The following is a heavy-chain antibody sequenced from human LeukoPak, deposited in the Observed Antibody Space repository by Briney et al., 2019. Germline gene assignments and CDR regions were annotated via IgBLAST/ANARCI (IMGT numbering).Heavy chain of an antibody. V-gene: IGHV4-59*11. J-gene: IGHJ5*02. D-gene: IGHD3-3*01. CDR3: ARDLSYDFWSGYTSNWFDP. CDR1: GGSISSHY. CDR2: IYYSGST. Sequence: SGTLSLTCTVSGGSISSHYWSWIRQPPGKGLEWIGYIYYSGSTNYNPSLKSRVTISVDTSKNQFSLKLSSVTAADTAVYYCARDLSYDFWSGYTSNWFDPWGQGTLVTVSS.